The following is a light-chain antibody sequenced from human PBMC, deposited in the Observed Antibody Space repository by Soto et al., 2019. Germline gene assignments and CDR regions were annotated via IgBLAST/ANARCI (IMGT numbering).Light chain of an antibody. CDR3: SSHTSRNTRV. J-gene: IGLJ1*01. CDR1: SSDVGAYDY. Sequence: QSVLTQPASVSGSPGQSIAISCTGTSSDVGAYDYVSWYQQHPGKAPKLMIYEVSNRPSGVSNRFSGSKSVNTATLTISGFHAEDEADYYCSSHTSRNTRVFGTGTRSPS. CDR2: EVS. V-gene: IGLV2-14*01.